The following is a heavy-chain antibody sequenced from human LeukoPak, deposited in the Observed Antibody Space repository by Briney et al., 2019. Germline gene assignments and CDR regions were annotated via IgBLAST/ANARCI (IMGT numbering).Heavy chain of an antibody. CDR1: DASSNNSNYY. D-gene: IGHD3-9*01. J-gene: IGHJ4*02. Sequence: SETLSLTCTVSDASSNNSNYYWGWIRQPPGKGLEWIGSIHYSGGPKYNPSLKSRVTISVDMSKNQFSLRLISVTASDTAVYYCARHLSGYHSGFDYWGQGTLVTVSS. V-gene: IGHV4-39*01. CDR3: ARHLSGYHSGFDY. CDR2: IHYSGGP.